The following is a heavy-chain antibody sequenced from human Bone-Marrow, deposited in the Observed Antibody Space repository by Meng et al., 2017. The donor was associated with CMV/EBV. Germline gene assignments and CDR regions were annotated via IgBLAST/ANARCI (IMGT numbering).Heavy chain of an antibody. D-gene: IGHD6-13*01. Sequence: GESLKISCAASGFTFSSYSMNWVRQAPGKGLEWVSYISSSSSTIYYADSVKGRFTISRDNAKNSLYLQMNSLRAEDTAVYYCARDRAGGYSSSWYRGAEYFQHWGHGTLVTVSS. CDR1: GFTFSSYS. V-gene: IGHV3-48*04. CDR2: ISSSSSTI. J-gene: IGHJ1*01. CDR3: ARDRAGGYSSSWYRGAEYFQH.